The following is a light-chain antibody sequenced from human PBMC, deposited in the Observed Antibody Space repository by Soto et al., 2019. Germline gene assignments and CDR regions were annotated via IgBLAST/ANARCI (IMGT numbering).Light chain of an antibody. CDR2: GAS. Sequence: EIVLTQSPGTLSLSPGERATLSCRASQSVSSTYLAWYQQKPGQAPRLLIYGASSRATGIPDRFSGSGSGTDFTLTISRLEPEDFAVYYCQQYVNSRWTFGQGTRWIS. CDR1: QSVSSTY. V-gene: IGKV3-20*01. CDR3: QQYVNSRWT. J-gene: IGKJ1*01.